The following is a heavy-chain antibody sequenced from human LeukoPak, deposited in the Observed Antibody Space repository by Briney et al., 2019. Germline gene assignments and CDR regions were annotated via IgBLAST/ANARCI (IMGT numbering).Heavy chain of an antibody. V-gene: IGHV3-23*01. J-gene: IGHJ6*02. CDR1: GFTFSSYA. Sequence: PGGSLTLSCAASGFTFSSYAMSWVRQAPGKGLEWVSAISGSGGSTYYADSVKGRFTIARDNSKNTLYLQMNSLRAEDTAVYYCAKDASSVPWYYYGMDVWGQGTTVTVSS. CDR2: ISGSGGST. D-gene: IGHD3-22*01. CDR3: AKDASSVPWYYYGMDV.